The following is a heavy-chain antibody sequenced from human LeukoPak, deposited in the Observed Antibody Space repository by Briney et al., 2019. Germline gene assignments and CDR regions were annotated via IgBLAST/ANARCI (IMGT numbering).Heavy chain of an antibody. J-gene: IGHJ3*02. Sequence: PSETLSLTCTVSGGSISSYYWSWTRQPPGKGLEWIGYIYYSGSTNYNPSLKSRVTISVDTSKNQFSLKLSSVTAADTAVYYCARAVLTMVRVSFAFDIWGQGTMVTVSS. CDR3: ARAVLTMVRVSFAFDI. CDR2: IYYSGST. V-gene: IGHV4-59*01. D-gene: IGHD3-10*01. CDR1: GGSISSYY.